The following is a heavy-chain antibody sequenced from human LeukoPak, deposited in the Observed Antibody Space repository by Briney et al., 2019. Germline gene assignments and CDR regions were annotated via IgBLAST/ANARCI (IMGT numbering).Heavy chain of an antibody. V-gene: IGHV1-69*06. Sequence: GASVKVSCKASGGTFSSYAISWVRQAPGQGLEWMGGIIPIFGTANYAHKFQGRVTITADKSTSTAYMELSSLRSEDTAVYYCARDDTDSSGYYYPDWGQGTLVTVSS. J-gene: IGHJ4*02. CDR2: IIPIFGTA. CDR1: GGTFSSYA. D-gene: IGHD3-22*01. CDR3: ARDDTDSSGYYYPD.